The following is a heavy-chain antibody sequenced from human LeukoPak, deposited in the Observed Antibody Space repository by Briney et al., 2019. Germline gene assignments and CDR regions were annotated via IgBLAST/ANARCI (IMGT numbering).Heavy chain of an antibody. Sequence: GGSLRLSCAASGFTFSNYAMSWVRPAPGKGLEWVSAISGSGGSTYYADSVKGRFTISRDNSKNTLYLQMNSLRAEDTAVYYCAKSTTGTIPHFDYWGQGTLVTVSS. J-gene: IGHJ4*02. CDR1: GFTFSNYA. CDR2: ISGSGGST. V-gene: IGHV3-23*01. CDR3: AKSTTGTIPHFDY. D-gene: IGHD1-1*01.